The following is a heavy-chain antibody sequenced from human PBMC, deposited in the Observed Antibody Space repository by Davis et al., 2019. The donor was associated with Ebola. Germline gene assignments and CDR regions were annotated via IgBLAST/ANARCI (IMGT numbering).Heavy chain of an antibody. Sequence: PSETLSLTCTVSGGSISSYYWSWIRQPPGKGLEWIGYIYYSGSTYYNPSLKSRVTISVDTSKNQFSLKLSSVTAADTAVYYCARGHAATSWFDPWGQGTLVTVSS. V-gene: IGHV4-59*01. CDR3: ARGHAATSWFDP. J-gene: IGHJ5*02. CDR1: GGSISSYY. CDR2: IYYSGST.